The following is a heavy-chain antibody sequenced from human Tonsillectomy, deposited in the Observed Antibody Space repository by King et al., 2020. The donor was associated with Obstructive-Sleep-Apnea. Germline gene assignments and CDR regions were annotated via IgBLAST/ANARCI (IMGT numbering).Heavy chain of an antibody. V-gene: IGHV1-18*01. D-gene: IGHD3-10*01. J-gene: IGHJ5*02. CDR1: GYTFTSYG. CDR2: ISAYNGNT. Sequence: VQLVESGAEVKKPGASVKVSCKASGYTFTSYGISWVRQAPGQGLEWMGWISAYNGNTNYAQKLQGRVTMTTDTFTSTVYMELRSLRSDDTAVYYCARVAPGEWFDPWGQGTLVTVSS. CDR3: ARVAPGEWFDP.